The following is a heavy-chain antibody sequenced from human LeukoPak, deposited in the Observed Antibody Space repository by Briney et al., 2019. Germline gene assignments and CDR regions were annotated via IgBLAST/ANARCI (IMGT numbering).Heavy chain of an antibody. D-gene: IGHD3-9*01. V-gene: IGHV4-39*02. CDR2: IYYSGST. CDR1: GGSISSSSDY. Sequence: SETLSLTCTVSGGSISSSSDYWGWIRQPPGKGLEWIGSIYYSGSTYYNPSLKSRVTISVDTSKNQFSLKLSSVTAADTAVYYCARDGDDILTGYXXYFDYWXXGTLVTVS. CDR3: ARDGDDILTGYXXYFDY. J-gene: IGHJ4*01.